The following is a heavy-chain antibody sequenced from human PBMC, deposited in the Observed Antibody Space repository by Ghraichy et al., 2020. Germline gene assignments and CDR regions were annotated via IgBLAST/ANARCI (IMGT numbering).Heavy chain of an antibody. CDR3: ARRYYDSSGYQGSDY. J-gene: IGHJ4*02. V-gene: IGHV3-21*01. CDR2: ISSSSSYI. D-gene: IGHD3-22*01. CDR1: GFTFSSYS. Sequence: GGSLRLSCAASGFTFSSYSMNWVRQAPGKGLEWVSSISSSSSYIYYVDSVKGRFTISRDNAKNSLYLQMNSLRAEDTAMYYCARRYYDSSGYQGSDYWGQGTLVTVSP.